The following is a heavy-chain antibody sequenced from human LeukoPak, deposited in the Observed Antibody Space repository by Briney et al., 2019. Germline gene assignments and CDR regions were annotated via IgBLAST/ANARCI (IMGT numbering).Heavy chain of an antibody. J-gene: IGHJ4*02. CDR2: IYYSGST. CDR3: AREDDTAMFFDY. V-gene: IGHV4-59*01. D-gene: IGHD5-18*01. Sequence: SETLSLTCTVSGGSISSYYWSWIRQPPGKGLEWIGYIYYSGSTNYNPSLKSRVTISVDTSKNQSSLKLSSVTAADTAVYYCAREDDTAMFFDYWGQGTLVTVSS. CDR1: GGSISSYY.